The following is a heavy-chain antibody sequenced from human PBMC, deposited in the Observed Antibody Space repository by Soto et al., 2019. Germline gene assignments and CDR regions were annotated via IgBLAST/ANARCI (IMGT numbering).Heavy chain of an antibody. V-gene: IGHV4-34*01. J-gene: IGHJ4*02. CDR1: GGSFSGYY. Sequence: QVQLQQWGAGLLKPSETLSLTCAVYGGSFSGYYWSWIRQPPGKGLEWIGEIKHSGSTNYNPSLKSRVTISVDTSKNQFSLKLSSVTAADTAVYYCARGLRSFIYYFDYWGQGTLVTVSS. CDR3: ARGLRSFIYYFDY. D-gene: IGHD3-10*01. CDR2: IKHSGST.